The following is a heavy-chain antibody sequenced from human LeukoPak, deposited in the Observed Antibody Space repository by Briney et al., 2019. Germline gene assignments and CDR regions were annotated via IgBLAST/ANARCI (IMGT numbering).Heavy chain of an antibody. J-gene: IGHJ3*02. CDR3: AKVVQRLSGGREGAFDI. D-gene: IGHD1-1*01. V-gene: IGHV3-9*01. Sequence: GGTLRLSCAASGFTFSSYGMSWVRQAPGKGLEWVSGISWNSGSIGYADSVKGRFTISRDNAKNSLYLQMNSLRAEDTALYYCAKVVQRLSGGREGAFDIWGQGTMVTVSS. CDR2: ISWNSGSI. CDR1: GFTFSSYG.